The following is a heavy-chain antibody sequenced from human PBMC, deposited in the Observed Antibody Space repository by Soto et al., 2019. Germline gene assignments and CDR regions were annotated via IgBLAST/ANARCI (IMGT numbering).Heavy chain of an antibody. CDR1: GFMFTSSA. CDR2: LIVGSGNT. Sequence: SVKVSCKTSGFMFTSSAVQWVRQARGQRLEWIGWLIVGSGNTRYAQHFQERVTLTRDMSTGTAYMELSSLRSEDTAVYYCAAVPVLRFLKWLPAYFDYWGQGTLVTVSS. J-gene: IGHJ4*02. CDR3: AAVPVLRFLKWLPAYFDY. V-gene: IGHV1-58*01. D-gene: IGHD3-3*01.